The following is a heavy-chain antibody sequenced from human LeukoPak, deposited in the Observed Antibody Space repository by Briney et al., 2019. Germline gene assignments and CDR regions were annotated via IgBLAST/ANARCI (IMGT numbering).Heavy chain of an antibody. V-gene: IGHV3-11*01. Sequence: PGGSLRLSCAASGFTFSDYYMSWFRQAPGKGLEWLSHISGSGRTIYYADSVKGRLTVSRDTAKRSMYLQMNSLRAEDTAVYYCASPRGVVVVPDAFDIWGQGTMVIVSS. CDR3: ASPRGVVVVPDAFDI. CDR1: GFTFSDYY. CDR2: ISGSGRTI. D-gene: IGHD2-15*01. J-gene: IGHJ3*02.